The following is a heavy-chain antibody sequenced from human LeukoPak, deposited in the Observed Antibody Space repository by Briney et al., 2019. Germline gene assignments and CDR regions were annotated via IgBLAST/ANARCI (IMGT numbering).Heavy chain of an antibody. CDR1: GFTFSSYA. J-gene: IGHJ4*02. V-gene: IGHV3-21*01. Sequence: GRSLRLSCAASGFTFSSYAMNWVRQAPGKGLEWVSSISSSSSYIYYADSLKGRFTISRDNAKNSLYLQMNSLRAEDTAVYFCARGPGSGWYNYWGQGTLVTVSS. CDR2: ISSSSSYI. D-gene: IGHD6-19*01. CDR3: ARGPGSGWYNY.